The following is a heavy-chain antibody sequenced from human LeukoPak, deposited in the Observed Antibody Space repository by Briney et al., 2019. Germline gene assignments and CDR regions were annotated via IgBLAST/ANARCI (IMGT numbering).Heavy chain of an antibody. CDR3: ARALGSVADF. CDR2: INSDGSST. Sequence: GGSLRLSRAASGFTFSSSWMHWVRQPPGKGLVWVSRINSDGSSTTYADSVKGRFTISRDNAKNTLYLHMNSLRAEDTAIYYCARALGSVADFWGQGTMVTVSS. J-gene: IGHJ4*02. D-gene: IGHD6-6*01. CDR1: GFTFSSSW. V-gene: IGHV3-74*01.